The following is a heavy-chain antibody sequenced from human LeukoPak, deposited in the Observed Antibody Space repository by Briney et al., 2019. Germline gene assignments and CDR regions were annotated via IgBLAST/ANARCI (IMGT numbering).Heavy chain of an antibody. V-gene: IGHV3-23*01. J-gene: IGHJ4*02. CDR3: ARGREYYYNSRGYYPRSAY. Sequence: GGSLRLSCAASGFTFASYAMSWVRQAPGKGLEWVSTISGSSVNTYYADSVKGRFTISRDDSKKTLSLQMNSLSAEDTAVYYCARGREYYYNSRGYYPRSAYWGQATLVT. CDR2: ISGSSVNT. CDR1: GFTFASYA. D-gene: IGHD3-22*01.